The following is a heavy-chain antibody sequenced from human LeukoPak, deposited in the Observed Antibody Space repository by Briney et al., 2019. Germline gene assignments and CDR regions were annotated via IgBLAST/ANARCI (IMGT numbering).Heavy chain of an antibody. Sequence: GGSLRLSCAASEFTFTNYAMSWVRQAPGKGLEWVSVLTDDGGTYYADSVKGRFTNSRDESKNTLFLQMNSLRAEDTAVYFCAKVKWKLIGYFDYWGQGTLVTVSS. J-gene: IGHJ4*02. CDR3: AKVKWKLIGYFDY. V-gene: IGHV3-23*01. CDR1: EFTFTNYA. CDR2: LTDDGGT. D-gene: IGHD1-20*01.